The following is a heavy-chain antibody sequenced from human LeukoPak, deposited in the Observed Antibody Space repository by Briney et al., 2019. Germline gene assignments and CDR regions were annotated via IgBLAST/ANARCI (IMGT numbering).Heavy chain of an antibody. CDR3: AELGITMIGGV. J-gene: IGHJ6*04. CDR2: IKEDGSDK. V-gene: IGHV3-7*01. CDR1: GFTFSSYW. Sequence: GGSLRLSCAASGFTFSSYWMSWVRQAPGKGLEWVANIKEDGSDKYYVDSVKGRFTISRDNAKTSLYLQMNSLRAEDTAVYYCAELGITMIGGVWGKGTTVTISS. D-gene: IGHD3-10*02.